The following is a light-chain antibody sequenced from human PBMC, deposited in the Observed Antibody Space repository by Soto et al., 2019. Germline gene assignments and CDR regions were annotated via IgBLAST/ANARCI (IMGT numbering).Light chain of an antibody. V-gene: IGKV3-20*01. J-gene: IGKJ3*01. Sequence: EIVLTQSPGTLSLSPGERATLSCRASQSVGSSYLAWYQQKPGQAPRLLIFDASTRSTGIPDRFSGSGSGTDFPLTIIRLEPDDFAVYYCLHYGGSPGFTFGPGTKVDIK. CDR3: LHYGGSPGFT. CDR2: DAS. CDR1: QSVGSSY.